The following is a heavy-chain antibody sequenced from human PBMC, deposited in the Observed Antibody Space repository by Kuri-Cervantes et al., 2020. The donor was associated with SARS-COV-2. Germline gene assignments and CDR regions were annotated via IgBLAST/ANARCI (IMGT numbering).Heavy chain of an antibody. Sequence: ASVKVSCKASGYTFTSYGISRVRQAPGQGLEWMGWISAYNGNTNYAQKLQGRVTMTTDTSTSTAYMELRSLRSEDTAVYYCATHAAIFGVVLPDYWGQGTLVTVSS. J-gene: IGHJ4*02. CDR1: GYTFTSYG. CDR3: ATHAAIFGVVLPDY. D-gene: IGHD3-3*01. CDR2: ISAYNGNT. V-gene: IGHV1-18*01.